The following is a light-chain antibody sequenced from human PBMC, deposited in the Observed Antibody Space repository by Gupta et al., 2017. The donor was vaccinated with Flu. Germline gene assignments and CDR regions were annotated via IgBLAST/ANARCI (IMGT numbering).Light chain of an antibody. CDR1: SSDVGGYNY. Sequence: QSALTQPASVSGSPGQSINISCTGTSSDVGGYNYVSWYQQHPGKAPKLMIYEVINRPSGVSNRFSGSKSGNTASLTISGLQAEGEADYYCSSYTSSNSLEFGGGTKLTVL. J-gene: IGLJ3*02. CDR3: SSYTSSNSLE. CDR2: EVI. V-gene: IGLV2-14*01.